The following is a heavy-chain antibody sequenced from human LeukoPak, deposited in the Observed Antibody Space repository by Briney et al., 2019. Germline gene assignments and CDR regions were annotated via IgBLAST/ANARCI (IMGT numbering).Heavy chain of an antibody. Sequence: PSETLSLTCTVPSGSISSYYWSWIRKPPGKGLEWLGYIYYSGSTNYNPSLKSRVTISVDTSKHQFSLKLSSVTAADTAVYYCARVDEGSGSYYFDYWGQGTLVTVSS. CDR2: IYYSGST. J-gene: IGHJ4*02. CDR3: ARVDEGSGSYYFDY. V-gene: IGHV4-59*01. D-gene: IGHD3-10*01. CDR1: SGSISSYY.